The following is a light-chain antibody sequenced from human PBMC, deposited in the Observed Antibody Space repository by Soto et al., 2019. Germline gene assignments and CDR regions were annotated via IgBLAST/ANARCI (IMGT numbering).Light chain of an antibody. CDR3: QKYDSAPRT. CDR2: AAS. Sequence: DIQMTQSPSSLSASVGDRVTITCRASQGISNNLAWYQQKPGKVPKLLIYAASTLQSGVPSRFSGSGSGTDFNLTISSLQPEDVATYCCQKYDSAPRTFGQGTKLESK. J-gene: IGKJ2*01. V-gene: IGKV1-27*01. CDR1: QGISNN.